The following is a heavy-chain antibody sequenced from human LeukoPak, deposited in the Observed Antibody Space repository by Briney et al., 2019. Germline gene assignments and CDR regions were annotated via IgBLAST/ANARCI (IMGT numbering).Heavy chain of an antibody. V-gene: IGHV4-34*01. CDR2: INHSGST. D-gene: IGHD5-12*01. J-gene: IGHJ3*02. Sequence: SETLSLTCAVYGGSFSGYYWSWIRQPPGKGLEWIGEINHSGSTNYNPSLKSRVTTSVDTSKNQFSLKLSSVTAADTAVYYCARGYDDAFDIWGQGTMVTVSS. CDR3: ARGYDDAFDI. CDR1: GGSFSGYY.